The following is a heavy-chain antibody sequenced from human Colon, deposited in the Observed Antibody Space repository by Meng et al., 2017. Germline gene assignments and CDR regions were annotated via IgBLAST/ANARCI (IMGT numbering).Heavy chain of an antibody. J-gene: IGHJ5*02. D-gene: IGHD1-26*01. CDR2: IYYSGST. Sequence: QLQLQESGPGLVKPSETLSLTCTVSGGSISSSPYYWGWIRQPPGKGLEWIGSIYYSGSTYYNPSLKSRLSVSVDTSKNQFSLKLSSVTAADTAIYYCARHWGSGCYSLAFDPWGQGTLVTVSS. CDR3: ARHWGSGCYSLAFDP. V-gene: IGHV4-39*01. CDR1: GGSISSSPYY.